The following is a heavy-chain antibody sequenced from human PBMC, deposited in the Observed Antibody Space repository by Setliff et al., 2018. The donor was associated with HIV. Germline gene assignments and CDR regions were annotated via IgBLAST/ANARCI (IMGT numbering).Heavy chain of an antibody. CDR1: GFSLSTSGVA. J-gene: IGHJ3*02. D-gene: IGHD2-15*01. Sequence: SGATLVNPTQTLTLTCTFSGFSLSTSGVAVAWIRQPPGKALEWLALIYWDDDKHYSPSLKSRLTITKDTSENQVVLTMTTMDPVDTATYYCAHQELGYCSGGSCPPPHAFDIWGQGTMVTVSS. V-gene: IGHV2-5*02. CDR3: AHQELGYCSGGSCPPPHAFDI. CDR2: IYWDDDK.